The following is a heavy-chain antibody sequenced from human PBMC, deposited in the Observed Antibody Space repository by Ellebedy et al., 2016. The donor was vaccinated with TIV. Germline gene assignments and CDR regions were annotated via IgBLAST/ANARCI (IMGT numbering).Heavy chain of an antibody. CDR1: GFTFSGYG. CDR2: IWYDGGRK. V-gene: IGHV3-33*08. Sequence: GESLKISCAASGFTFSGYGMNWVRQAPGKGLEWVAVIWYDGGRKYHADSVKGRFTISRDNSKNTLYLEINSLRAEDTAVYYCVREGIVGSNAMDVWGQGTTVTVSS. J-gene: IGHJ6*02. CDR3: VREGIVGSNAMDV. D-gene: IGHD1-26*01.